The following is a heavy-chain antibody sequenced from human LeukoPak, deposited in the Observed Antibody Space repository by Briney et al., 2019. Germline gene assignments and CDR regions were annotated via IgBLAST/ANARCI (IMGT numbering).Heavy chain of an antibody. Sequence: SETLSLTCTVSGGSINSYYWSWIRQPPGKGLEWIGYIYYSGSTNYNPSLKSRVTISVDTSKNQFSLKLSSVTAADTAVYYCARGGYGNFDYWGQGTLVTVSS. V-gene: IGHV4-59*01. J-gene: IGHJ4*02. D-gene: IGHD5-18*01. CDR1: GGSINSYY. CDR3: ARGGYGNFDY. CDR2: IYYSGST.